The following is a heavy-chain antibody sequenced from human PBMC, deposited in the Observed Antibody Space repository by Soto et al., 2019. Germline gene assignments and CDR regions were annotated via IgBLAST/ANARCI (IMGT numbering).Heavy chain of an antibody. CDR3: AKDIYSSISYYGMDV. CDR1: GFTFDDYA. CDR2: ISWNSGSI. D-gene: IGHD6-13*01. V-gene: IGHV3-9*01. J-gene: IGHJ6*02. Sequence: EVQLVESGGGLVQPGRSLRLSCSASGFTFDDYAMHWVRQAPGRGLEWVSGISWNSGSIGYADSVKGRFTISRVNAKNPLYLQMNSLRAEDTALYYCAKDIYSSISYYGMDVWGQGTTVTVSS.